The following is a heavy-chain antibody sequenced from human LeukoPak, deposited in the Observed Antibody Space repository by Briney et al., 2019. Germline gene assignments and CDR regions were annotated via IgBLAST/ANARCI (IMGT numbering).Heavy chain of an antibody. Sequence: GGSLRLSCAASGFTFSNYEMNWVRQAPGKGLDWVAYISRGGRTVDYADSVKGRFTISRDNAKNSLYLQMNSLRAEDTAVYYCARLREIPVFGVVTKSTSYFDYWGQGTLVTVSS. CDR1: GFTFSNYE. CDR2: ISRGGRTV. CDR3: ARLREIPVFGVVTKSTSYFDY. J-gene: IGHJ4*02. V-gene: IGHV3-48*03. D-gene: IGHD3-3*01.